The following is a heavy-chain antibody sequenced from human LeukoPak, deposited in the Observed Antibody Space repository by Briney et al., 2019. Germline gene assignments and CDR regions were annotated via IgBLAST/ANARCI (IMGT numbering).Heavy chain of an antibody. V-gene: IGHV1-2*02. CDR3: ARGRAGRGYSYVIYYYYYMDV. D-gene: IGHD5-18*01. CDR1: GYTFTGYY. J-gene: IGHJ6*03. Sequence: ASVKVSCKASGYTFTGYYMHWVRQAPGQGLEWMGWINPNSGGTNYAQKFQGRVTMTRDTSISTAYMELSRLRSDDTAVYYCARGRAGRGYSYVIYYYYYMDVWGKGTTVTVSS. CDR2: INPNSGGT.